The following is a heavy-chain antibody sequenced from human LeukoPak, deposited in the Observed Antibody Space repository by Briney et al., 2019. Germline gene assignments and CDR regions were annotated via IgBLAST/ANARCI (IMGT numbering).Heavy chain of an antibody. D-gene: IGHD6-19*01. V-gene: IGHV3-7*01. CDR1: GFTFTNYW. Sequence: GGSLRLSCVASGFTFTNYWMTWVRQAPGKGLEWVANMKQDGREKYYVDSVKGRFTISRDDAKNSLYLQMNSLRDEDTAVYYCARGGGSGRWGSAFDMWGQGTMVTVSS. CDR2: MKQDGREK. J-gene: IGHJ3*02. CDR3: ARGGGSGRWGSAFDM.